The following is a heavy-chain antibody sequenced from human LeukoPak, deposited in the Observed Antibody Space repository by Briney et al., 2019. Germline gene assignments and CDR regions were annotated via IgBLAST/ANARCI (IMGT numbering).Heavy chain of an antibody. D-gene: IGHD2-15*01. CDR3: ARDRYCSGRSCYGPPDY. V-gene: IGHV4-39*07. CDR2: IYYSEGT. Sequence: DPSETLSLTCTVSGGSISSRSYYWGWIRQPPGKGLEWIGSIYYSEGTYYNPSLKSRVTISIDTSKNQFSLKLNSVTAADTAVYYCARDRYCSGRSCYGPPDYWGQGVLVTVSS. CDR1: GGSISSRSYY. J-gene: IGHJ4*02.